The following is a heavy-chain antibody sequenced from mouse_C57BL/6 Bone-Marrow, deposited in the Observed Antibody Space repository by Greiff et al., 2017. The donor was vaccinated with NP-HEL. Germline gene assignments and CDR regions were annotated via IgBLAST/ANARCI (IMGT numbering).Heavy chain of an antibody. CDR2: IYPRSGNT. V-gene: IGHV1-81*01. J-gene: IGHJ2*01. Sequence: VQLQESGAELARPGASVTLSCKASGYTFTSYGISWVKQRTGQGLEWIGEIYPRSGNTYYNEKFKGQATLTADKSSSTAYRELRSLTSEDSAVYFCARQGTWVYYFDYWGQGTTLTVSS. D-gene: IGHD3-3*01. CDR1: GYTFTSYG. CDR3: ARQGTWVYYFDY.